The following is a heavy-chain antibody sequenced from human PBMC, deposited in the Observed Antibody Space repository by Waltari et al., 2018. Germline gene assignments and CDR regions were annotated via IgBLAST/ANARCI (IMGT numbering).Heavy chain of an antibody. D-gene: IGHD2-2*01. J-gene: IGHJ1*01. CDR1: GYSFTSYW. V-gene: IGHV5-51*03. CDR3: ARPSLSRPTYCSSTSCYEEYFQH. Sequence: EVQLVQSGAEVKKPGESLKISCKGSGYSFTSYWIGWVRQMPGKGLEWMGIIYPGDSDTRYSPSFQGQVTISADKSISTAYLQWSSLKASDTAMYYCARPSLSRPTYCSSTSCYEEYFQHWGQGTLVTVSS. CDR2: IYPGDSDT.